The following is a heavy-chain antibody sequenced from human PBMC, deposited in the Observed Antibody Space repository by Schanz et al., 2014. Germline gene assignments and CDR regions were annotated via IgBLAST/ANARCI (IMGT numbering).Heavy chain of an antibody. CDR3: ERRDGIGAIRAPETIMDV. J-gene: IGHJ6*03. V-gene: IGHV1-69*01. Sequence: PRTSVNFPLMPSGGTFSNCAINWVRQAPGQGPEWMGGVIRILGTANYAQKFQGRVTITADESTSTAYMDLSSLRCEDTAVYYCERRDGIGAIRAPETIMDV. CDR2: VIRILGTA. D-gene: IGHD6-13*01. CDR1: GGTFSNCA.